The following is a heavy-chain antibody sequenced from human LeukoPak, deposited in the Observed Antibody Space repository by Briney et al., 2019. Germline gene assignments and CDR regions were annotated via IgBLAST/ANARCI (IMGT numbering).Heavy chain of an antibody. CDR2: ISSSSSYI. Sequence: GGSLRLSCAASGFTFSTYSMNWVRQAPGKGLEWVSSISSSSSYIYYADSVKGRFTVSRDNAENSLYLQMNSLRAEDTAVYYCARAARPRANDAFDIWGQGTMVTVSS. J-gene: IGHJ3*02. CDR1: GFTFSTYS. CDR3: ARAARPRANDAFDI. V-gene: IGHV3-21*01.